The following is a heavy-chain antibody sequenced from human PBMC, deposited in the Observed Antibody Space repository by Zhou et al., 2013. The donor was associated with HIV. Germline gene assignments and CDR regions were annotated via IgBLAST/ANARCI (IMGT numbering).Heavy chain of an antibody. CDR1: GYTFNTYA. CDR2: ISPYDGDT. V-gene: IGHV1-18*01. CDR3: AREQLERQIDF. Sequence: QVQLVQSGAEVKKPGASVKVSCKASGYTFNTYAISWVRQAPGQGLEWMGWISPYDGDTKYPQKLQGRVTMTTDTSTSTAYMELRSLRSDDTAVYYCAREQLERQIDFWGQGTLVIVSS. J-gene: IGHJ4*02. D-gene: IGHD1-1*01.